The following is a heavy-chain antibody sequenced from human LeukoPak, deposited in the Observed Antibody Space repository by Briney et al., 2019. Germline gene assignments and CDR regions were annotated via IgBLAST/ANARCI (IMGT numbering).Heavy chain of an antibody. D-gene: IGHD3-22*01. Sequence: GGSLRLSCAASGFTFSGSAMHWVRPAYGKGLEWVGRIRSKANSYATAYAASVKGRFTISRDDSKNTAYLQMNSLKTEDTAVYYCTRPRNYYDSSGYPPYFDYWGQGTLVTVSS. CDR1: GFTFSGSA. V-gene: IGHV3-73*01. CDR2: IRSKANSYAT. J-gene: IGHJ4*02. CDR3: TRPRNYYDSSGYPPYFDY.